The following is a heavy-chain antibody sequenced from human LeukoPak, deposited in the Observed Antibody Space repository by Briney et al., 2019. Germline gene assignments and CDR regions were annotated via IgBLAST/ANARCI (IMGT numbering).Heavy chain of an antibody. CDR1: GYSFTSYC. J-gene: IGHJ3*02. CDR3: ARLPVCGDGYNYECGAFDI. Sequence: GESLKISCKGSGYSFTSYCIGWVRQMPGKGLEWMEIIYPGDSDTRYSPSFQGQVTISADKSISTAYLQWSSLKASDTAMYYCARLPVCGDGYNYECGAFDIWGQGTMVTVSS. V-gene: IGHV5-51*01. CDR2: IYPGDSDT. D-gene: IGHD5-24*01.